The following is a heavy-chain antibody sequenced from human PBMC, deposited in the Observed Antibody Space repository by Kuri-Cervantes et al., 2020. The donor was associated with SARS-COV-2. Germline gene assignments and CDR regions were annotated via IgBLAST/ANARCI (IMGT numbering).Heavy chain of an antibody. D-gene: IGHD5-24*01. Sequence: GESLKISCAASGFTFDDYAMSWVRQAPGKGLEWVGFIRSKAYGGTTEYAASVKGRFTISRDDSKSIAYLQMNSLKTEDTAVYYCTRGEMATISWGQGTLVTVSS. CDR2: IRSKAYGGTT. V-gene: IGHV3-49*04. CDR1: GFTFDDYA. CDR3: TRGEMATIS. J-gene: IGHJ4*02.